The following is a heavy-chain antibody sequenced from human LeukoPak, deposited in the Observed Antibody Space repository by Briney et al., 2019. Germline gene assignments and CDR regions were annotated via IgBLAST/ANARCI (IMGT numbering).Heavy chain of an antibody. J-gene: IGHJ4*02. D-gene: IGHD3-22*01. V-gene: IGHV4-59*01. Sequence: PSETLSLTCTVSGGYISSDYWSWIRQPPGKGLEWIGYIYYTGSTNYNPSLKSRVTISVDSSKNQFSLKLRSVTAADTAVYYCARAGFYDSYGSFDYWGQGILVTVSS. CDR3: ARAGFYDSYGSFDY. CDR1: GGYISSDY. CDR2: IYYTGST.